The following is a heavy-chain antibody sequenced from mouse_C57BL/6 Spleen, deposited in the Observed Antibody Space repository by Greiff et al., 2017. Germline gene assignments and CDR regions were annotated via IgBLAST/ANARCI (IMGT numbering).Heavy chain of an antibody. D-gene: IGHD2-3*01. V-gene: IGHV1-64*01. Sequence: QVQLKQPGAELVKPGASVKLSCKASGYTFTSYWMHWVKQRPGQGLEWIGMIHPKSGSTNYNEKFKSKATLTVDKSSSTAYMQLSSLTSEDSAVYYCSGYDYVDYWGQGTTLTVSS. CDR2: IHPKSGST. J-gene: IGHJ2*01. CDR3: SGYDYVDY. CDR1: GYTFTSYW.